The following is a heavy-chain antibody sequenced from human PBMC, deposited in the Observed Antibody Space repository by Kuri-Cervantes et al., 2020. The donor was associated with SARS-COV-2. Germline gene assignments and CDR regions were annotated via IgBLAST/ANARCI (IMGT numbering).Heavy chain of an antibody. CDR2: INHSGST. CDR3: ARGRTVTTLYYYYYYDMDV. J-gene: IGHJ6*02. Sequence: SETLSLTCAVYGGSFSGYYWGWIRQPPGKGLEWIGEINHSGSTNYNPSLKSRVTISVDTSKNQFSLKLSSVTAADTAVYYCARGRTVTTLYYYYYYDMDVWGQGTTVTVSS. V-gene: IGHV4-34*01. D-gene: IGHD4-11*01. CDR1: GGSFSGYY.